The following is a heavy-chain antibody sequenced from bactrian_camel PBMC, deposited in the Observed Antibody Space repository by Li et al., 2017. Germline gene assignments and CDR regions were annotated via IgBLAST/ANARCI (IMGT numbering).Heavy chain of an antibody. Sequence: HVQLVESGGESVQAGGSLRLSCEISLYIYSSYCMGWFRQAPGKERAAVAAHYTGTATKYVANSVKGRFDISQDNTKNVLYLEMHNLQPEDTAMYYCATGVYCAHELSPDEYDVWGPGTQVTVS. V-gene: IGHV3S1*01. J-gene: IGHJ4*01. CDR2: HYTGTATK. D-gene: IGHD3*01. CDR1: LYIYSSYC. CDR3: ATGVYCAHELSPDEYDV.